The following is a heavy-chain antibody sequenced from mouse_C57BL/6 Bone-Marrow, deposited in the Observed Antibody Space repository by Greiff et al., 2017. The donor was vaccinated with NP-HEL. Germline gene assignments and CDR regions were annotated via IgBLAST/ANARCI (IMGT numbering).Heavy chain of an antibody. CDR3: ASYSSGYPYYFDY. D-gene: IGHD3-2*02. CDR2: IYPSDSET. CDR1: GYAFTSYW. Sequence: QVQLQQPGAELVRPGSSVKLSCKASGYAFTSYWMDWVKQRPGQGLEWIGNIYPSDSETHYNQKFKDKATLTVDKSSSTAYMQLSSLTSEDSAVYYCASYSSGYPYYFDYWGQGTTLTVSS. J-gene: IGHJ2*01. V-gene: IGHV1-61*01.